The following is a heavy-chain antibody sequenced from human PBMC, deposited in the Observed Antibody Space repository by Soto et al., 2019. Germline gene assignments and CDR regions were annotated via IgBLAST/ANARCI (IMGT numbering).Heavy chain of an antibody. D-gene: IGHD2-8*01. J-gene: IGHJ4*02. Sequence: QVQLQESGPGLVKPSQTLSLTCTVSGGSISSGGYYWSWIRQHPGKGLEWIGYIYYSGSTYYNPSLTSRVTISVDTSKNQFSLKLSSVTAADTAVYYCARGGIVLMVYAVYFDYWGQGTLVTVSS. CDR1: GGSISSGGYY. V-gene: IGHV4-31*03. CDR3: ARGGIVLMVYAVYFDY. CDR2: IYYSGST.